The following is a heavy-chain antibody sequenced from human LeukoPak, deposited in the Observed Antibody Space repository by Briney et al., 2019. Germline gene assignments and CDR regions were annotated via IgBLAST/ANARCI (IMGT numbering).Heavy chain of an antibody. J-gene: IGHJ4*02. V-gene: IGHV1-69*13. Sequence: ASVKVSCKASGGTFSSYAISWVRQAPGQGLEWMGGIIPIFGTANYAQKFQGRVTITADESTSTAYVELSSLRSEDTAVYYCARGLEYSSGYYFDYWGQGTLVTVSS. CDR3: ARGLEYSSGYYFDY. CDR2: IIPIFGTA. D-gene: IGHD3-22*01. CDR1: GGTFSSYA.